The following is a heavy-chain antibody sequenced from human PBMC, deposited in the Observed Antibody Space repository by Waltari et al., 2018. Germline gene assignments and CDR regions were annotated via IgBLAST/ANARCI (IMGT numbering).Heavy chain of an antibody. D-gene: IGHD3-10*01. CDR1: GGSFSGYY. V-gene: IGHV4-34*01. Sequence: QVQLQQWGAGLLKPSETLSLTCAVYGGSFSGYYWSWIRYPPGKGLEWNREINHSGTTNYNPSLTRRFTISVDTSKNQFSLKLSSVTAADTAVYYCARGRVGWYYYGSGSPLDVWGKGTTVTVSS. J-gene: IGHJ6*04. CDR3: ARGRVGWYYYGSGSPLDV. CDR2: INHSGTT.